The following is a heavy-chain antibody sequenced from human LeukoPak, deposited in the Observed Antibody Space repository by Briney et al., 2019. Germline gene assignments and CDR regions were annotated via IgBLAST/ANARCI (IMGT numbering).Heavy chain of an antibody. CDR2: INPNSGGT. CDR1: GYTFTGYY. CDR3: ARDEKDFWGVYSPHPTITWSDP. V-gene: IGHV1-2*02. D-gene: IGHD3-3*01. Sequence: ASVKVSCKASGYTFTGYYMHWVRQAPGQGLEWMGWINPNSGGTNYAQKFQGRVTMTRDTSISTAYMELSRLRSDDTAVYYCARDEKDFWGVYSPHPTITWSDPWAREPWSPSPQ. J-gene: IGHJ5*02.